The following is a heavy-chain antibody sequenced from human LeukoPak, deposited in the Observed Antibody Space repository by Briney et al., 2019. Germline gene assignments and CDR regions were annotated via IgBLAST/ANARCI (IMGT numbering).Heavy chain of an antibody. CDR3: ARGPRGDVVVPDATTFDP. V-gene: IGHV1-18*01. CDR2: ISAYSGNT. Sequence: GASVKVSCKASGYTFINSGISWVRQAPGQGREWMGWISAYSGNTNYAQKVQGRVTMTTDTSTSTAYMELRSLRSDDTAVYYCARGPRGDVVVPDATTFDPWGQGTLVTVSS. D-gene: IGHD2-2*01. J-gene: IGHJ5*02. CDR1: GYTFINSG.